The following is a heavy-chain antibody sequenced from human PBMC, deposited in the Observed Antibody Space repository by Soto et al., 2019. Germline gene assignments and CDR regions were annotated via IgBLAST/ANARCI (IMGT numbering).Heavy chain of an antibody. CDR2: INPNGGDR. D-gene: IGHD6-13*01. Sequence: GGSLRLSCAASGFTFANYWMKWVRQAPGKGLEWVADINPNGGDRTYVDSVKGRFTVSRDNAKNSLYLQMNSLRVEDTALYYCARGSSSIGLDFWGQETPVTVSS. CDR1: GFTFANYW. CDR3: ARGSSSIGLDF. V-gene: IGHV3-7*04. J-gene: IGHJ4*02.